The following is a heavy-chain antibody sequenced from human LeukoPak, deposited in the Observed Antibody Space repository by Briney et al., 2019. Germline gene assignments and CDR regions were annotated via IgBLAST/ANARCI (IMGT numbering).Heavy chain of an antibody. V-gene: IGHV3-23*01. CDR1: GFTFSRNA. J-gene: IGHJ4*02. CDR2: ISGNGLGT. Sequence: GGSLRLSCAVSGFTFSRNAMNWVRQAPGKGLEWVASISGNGLGTYYADSVKGRFNISRDNSKDTLYLHMESLRTEDTAVYYCAKDANYFDSGSYLIPFDFWGQETRGTVSS. CDR3: AKDANYFDSGSYLIPFDF. D-gene: IGHD1-26*01.